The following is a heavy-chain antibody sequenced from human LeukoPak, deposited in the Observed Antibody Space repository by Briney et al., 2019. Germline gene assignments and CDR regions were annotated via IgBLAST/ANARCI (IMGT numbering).Heavy chain of an antibody. CDR1: GFTFSSYS. CDR3: AKGLISSATYFSYFDY. V-gene: IGHV3-23*01. Sequence: GGSLRLSCAASGFTFSSYSMNWVRQAPGKGLEWVAAISAGGDLTNYADSVKGRFTISRDSSKNMLYVQMNSLRAEDTAIYYCAKGLISSATYFSYFDYWGQGTLVTVSS. D-gene: IGHD1-26*01. CDR2: ISAGGDLT. J-gene: IGHJ4*02.